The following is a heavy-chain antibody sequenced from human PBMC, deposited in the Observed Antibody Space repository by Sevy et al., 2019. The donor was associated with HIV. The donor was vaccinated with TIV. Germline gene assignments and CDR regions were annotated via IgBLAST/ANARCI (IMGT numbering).Heavy chain of an antibody. D-gene: IGHD6-13*01. V-gene: IGHV6-1*01. CDR2: TYYRSKWYN. CDR1: GDSVSSNSAA. J-gene: IGHJ5*02. Sequence: SQTLSLTCAISGDSVSSNSAAWNWIRQSPSRGLEWLGRTYYRSKWYNDYAVSVKARITINPDTSKNQSSLQLNSVTPEDTAVYFCAREPYSSSWYGFGWFDPWGQGTLVTVSS. CDR3: AREPYSSSWYGFGWFDP.